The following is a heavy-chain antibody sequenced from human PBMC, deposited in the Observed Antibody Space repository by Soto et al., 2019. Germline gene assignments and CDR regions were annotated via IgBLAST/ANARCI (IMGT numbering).Heavy chain of an antibody. D-gene: IGHD1-1*01. CDR3: ARSGDNFNVLDY. J-gene: IGHJ4*02. CDR2: SSNSGTFA. CDR1: GFTFSDYY. V-gene: IGHV3-11*06. Sequence: LRLSCAASGFTFSDYYMSWVRQAPGRGLEWISYSSNSGTFARYATSVKGRFSISRDNANNSLYLEMNSLRVEDTAVYYCARSGDNFNVLDYWGQGTPVTVSS.